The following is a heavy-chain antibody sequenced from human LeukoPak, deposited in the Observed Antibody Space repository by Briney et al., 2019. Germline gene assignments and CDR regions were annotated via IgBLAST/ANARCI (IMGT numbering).Heavy chain of an antibody. D-gene: IGHD7-27*01. CDR3: ARENWDFDF. CDR1: GFTFSNYA. CDR2: IRFNGN. Sequence: GGSLRLSCAASGFTFSNYAKHWVRQAPGKGLEWVASIRFNGNFYAYYVKGRFTISRDNSKSTVSLQMDTPRTEDTALYYCARENWDFDFGGQGTLVTVS. V-gene: IGHV3-30*02. J-gene: IGHJ4*02.